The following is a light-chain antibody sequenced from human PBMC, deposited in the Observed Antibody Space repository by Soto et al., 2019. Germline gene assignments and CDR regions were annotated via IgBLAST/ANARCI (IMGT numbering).Light chain of an antibody. V-gene: IGLV1-44*01. Sequence: QSVLTQPPSASATPGQRVTISCSGSSSNVGSYAVSWCQQVPGTAPKLIMYSDNQRPSGVPDRFSGPKSGTSASLAISGLQSDDEADYYCASWDESLGVVVFGTGTKLTVL. J-gene: IGLJ1*01. CDR3: ASWDESLGVVV. CDR1: SSNVGSYA. CDR2: SDN.